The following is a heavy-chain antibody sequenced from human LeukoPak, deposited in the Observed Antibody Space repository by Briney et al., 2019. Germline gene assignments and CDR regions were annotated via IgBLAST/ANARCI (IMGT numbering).Heavy chain of an antibody. Sequence: ASVKVSCKASGYTFTSYGISWVRQAPGQGLELMGWISAYNGNTNYAQKLQGRVTMTTDTSTSTAYNELRSLRSDDTAVYYFAKGVWYCSGWCCGYYYCYMDVWGKGTTVTVSS. CDR3: AKGVWYCSGWCCGYYYCYMDV. J-gene: IGHJ6*03. CDR1: GYTFTSYG. V-gene: IGHV1-18*01. CDR2: ISAYNGNT. D-gene: IGHD6-19*01.